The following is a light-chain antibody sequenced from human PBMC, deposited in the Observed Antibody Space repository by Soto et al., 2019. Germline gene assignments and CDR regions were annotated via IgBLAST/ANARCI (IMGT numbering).Light chain of an antibody. Sequence: EIVLTQSPGTLSLSPGERATLSCRASQSVSSSYLAWYQQKPGQAPRLLIYGASSRATGIPDRFSGSGSGTDFTITISRREPEDYAVYYCQQYGSSPQWTFGQGTKVEIK. J-gene: IGKJ1*01. CDR2: GAS. CDR1: QSVSSSY. V-gene: IGKV3-20*01. CDR3: QQYGSSPQWT.